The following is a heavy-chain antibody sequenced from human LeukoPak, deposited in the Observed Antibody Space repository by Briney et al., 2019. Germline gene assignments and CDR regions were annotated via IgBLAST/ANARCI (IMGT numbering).Heavy chain of an antibody. V-gene: IGHV1-69*04. Sequence: SVKVSCKASGGTFSSYAIIWVRRAPGQGLEWMGRIIPILGIANYAQKFQGRVTITADKSTSTAYMELSSLRSEDTAVYYCARSEGDYGDYVQDYWGQGTLVTVSS. J-gene: IGHJ4*02. D-gene: IGHD4-17*01. CDR2: IIPILGIA. CDR3: ARSEGDYGDYVQDY. CDR1: GGTFSSYA.